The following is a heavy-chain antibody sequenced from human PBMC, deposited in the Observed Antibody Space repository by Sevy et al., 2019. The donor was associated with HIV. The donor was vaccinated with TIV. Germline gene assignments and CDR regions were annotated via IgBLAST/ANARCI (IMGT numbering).Heavy chain of an antibody. CDR1: GFTFSRYG. Sequence: GGSLRLSCAAAGFTFSRYGMHWARQAPGKGLEWVAVISNDGSDKEYAESVKGRFTVSRDNSKDTGYLQMNSLRPEDTAVYYCANSRGRYEGSSWLYYDYVMDVWGQGTTVTVSS. CDR3: ANSRGRYEGSSWLYYDYVMDV. CDR2: ISNDGSDK. D-gene: IGHD6-13*01. J-gene: IGHJ6*02. V-gene: IGHV3-30*18.